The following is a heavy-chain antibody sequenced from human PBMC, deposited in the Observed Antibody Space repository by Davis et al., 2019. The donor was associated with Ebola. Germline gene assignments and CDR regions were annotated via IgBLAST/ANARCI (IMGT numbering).Heavy chain of an antibody. D-gene: IGHD5-12*01. Sequence: AASVKVSCKAPGYTFTSYGISWVRQAPGQGLEWMGWISAYNGNTNYAQKLQGRVTMTTDTSTSTAYMELRSLRSDDTAVYYCASALGIYSPPDYWGQGSLVTVSS. J-gene: IGHJ4*02. CDR3: ASALGIYSPPDY. CDR2: ISAYNGNT. V-gene: IGHV1-18*01. CDR1: GYTFTSYG.